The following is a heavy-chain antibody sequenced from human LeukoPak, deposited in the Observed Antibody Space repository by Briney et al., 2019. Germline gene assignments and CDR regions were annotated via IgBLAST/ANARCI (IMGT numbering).Heavy chain of an antibody. D-gene: IGHD5-24*01. CDR3: ARVGIEMASIDY. J-gene: IGHJ4*02. V-gene: IGHV4-59*01. Sequence: SETLSLTCTVSGRSISSYYWSWIRQPPGKGLEGIGYIYYSGSTYYNPSLKSRVTISVDTSKNQFSLQLSSVTAADTAVYYCARVGIEMASIDYWGQGTLVTVSS. CDR2: IYYSGST. CDR1: GRSISSYY.